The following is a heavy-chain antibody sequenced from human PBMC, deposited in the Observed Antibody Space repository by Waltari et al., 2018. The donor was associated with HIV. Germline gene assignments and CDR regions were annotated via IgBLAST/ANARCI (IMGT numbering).Heavy chain of an antibody. CDR1: GYTFPSYG. CDR3: ARKLGEFWSGYSAVMDV. V-gene: IGHV1-18*01. D-gene: IGHD3-3*01. J-gene: IGHJ6*02. CDR2: ISTYNWNT. Sequence: QVQLVQSGTEVKKPGASVKVSCKAAGYTFPSYGISWVRQAPGQGLEWMGWISTYNWNTNYAQKLQGRVTMTTDTSTSTAYMEVRSLRSDDRAVYYWARKLGEFWSGYSAVMDVGGQGTPVTVSS.